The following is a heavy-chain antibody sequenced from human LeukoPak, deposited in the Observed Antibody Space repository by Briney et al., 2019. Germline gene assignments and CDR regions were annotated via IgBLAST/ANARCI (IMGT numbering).Heavy chain of an antibody. CDR1: GFTFSSYA. J-gene: IGHJ1*01. V-gene: IGHV3-64*01. Sequence: GGSLRLSCAASGFTFSSYAMHWVRQAPGKGLEYVSAISSNGGSTYYANSVKGRFTISRDNSKNTLYLQMGSLRAEDMAVYYCAREGFQHWGQGTLVTVSS. CDR3: AREGFQH. CDR2: ISSNGGST.